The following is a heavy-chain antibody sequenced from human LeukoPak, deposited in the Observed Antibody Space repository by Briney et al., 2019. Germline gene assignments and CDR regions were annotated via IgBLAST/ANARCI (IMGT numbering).Heavy chain of an antibody. D-gene: IGHD6-13*01. CDR2: ISYDGSNK. CDR1: GFTFSSYG. V-gene: IGHV3-30*18. CDR3: AKDLNIAAAAADY. Sequence: GGSLILSCAASGFTFSSYGMYWVRKAAGKGLEWVAVISYDGSNKYYADSVKGRFTISRDNSKNTLYLQMNSLRAEDTAVYYCAKDLNIAAAAADYWGQGTLVTVSS. J-gene: IGHJ4*02.